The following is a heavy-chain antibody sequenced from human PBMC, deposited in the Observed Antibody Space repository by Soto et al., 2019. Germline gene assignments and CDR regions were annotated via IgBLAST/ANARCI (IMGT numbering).Heavy chain of an antibody. CDR2: IYYSGST. V-gene: IGHV4-39*01. Sequence: QLQLQESGPGLVKPSETLSLTCTVSGGSISSSSYYWGWIRQPPGKGLEWIGSIYYSGSTYYNPSLKSRVTITADTAKNQCSLKLSSVTAADTAVYYCARHEGVAAIGSIDYWGQGTLVTVSS. CDR1: GGSISSSSYY. D-gene: IGHD2-15*01. CDR3: ARHEGVAAIGSIDY. J-gene: IGHJ4*02.